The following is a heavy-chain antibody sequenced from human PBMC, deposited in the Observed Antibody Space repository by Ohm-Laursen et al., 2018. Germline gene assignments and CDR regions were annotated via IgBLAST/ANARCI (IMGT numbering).Heavy chain of an antibody. Sequence: SLRLSCAASGFTFSAYTMYWVRQAPGKGLEWVSVISGRGGSTYYVDSVKGRFTISRDNSKNTLYLQMNSLRAEDTAVYYCAKDRVNTWYAFDIWGQGTMVTVSS. CDR3: AKDRVNTWYAFDI. J-gene: IGHJ3*02. CDR2: ISGRGGST. CDR1: GFTFSAYT. V-gene: IGHV3-23*01. D-gene: IGHD2-8*02.